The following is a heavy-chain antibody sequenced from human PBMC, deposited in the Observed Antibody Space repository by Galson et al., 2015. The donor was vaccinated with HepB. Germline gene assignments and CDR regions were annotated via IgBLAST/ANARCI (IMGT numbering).Heavy chain of an antibody. V-gene: IGHV4-59*01. CDR2: IYYSGST. D-gene: IGHD3-10*01. CDR1: GGSISSYY. CDR3: ARDNTGGFGELLF. J-gene: IGHJ1*01. Sequence: LSLTCTVSGGSISSYYWSWIRQPPGKGLEWIGYIYYSGSTNYNPSLKSRVTISVDTSKNQFSLKLSSVTAADTAVYYCARDNTGGFGELLFWGQGTLVTVSS.